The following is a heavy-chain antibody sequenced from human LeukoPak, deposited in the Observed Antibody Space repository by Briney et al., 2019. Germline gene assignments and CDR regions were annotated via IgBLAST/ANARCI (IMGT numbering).Heavy chain of an antibody. CDR1: GGSFSGYY. J-gene: IGHJ6*03. D-gene: IGHD3-3*01. Sequence: SETLPLTCAVYGGSFSGYYWSWIRQPPGKGLEWIGEINHSGSTNYNPSLKSRVTISVDTSKNQFSLKLSSVTAADTAVYYCARITIFGVVRYYYYMDVWGKGTTVTVSS. CDR2: INHSGST. V-gene: IGHV4-34*01. CDR3: ARITIFGVVRYYYYMDV.